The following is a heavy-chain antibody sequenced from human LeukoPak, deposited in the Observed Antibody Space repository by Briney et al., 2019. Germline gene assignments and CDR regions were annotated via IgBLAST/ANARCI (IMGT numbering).Heavy chain of an antibody. CDR3: ASPPGIAAAGYFEY. Sequence: NPSETLSLTCTVSGGSISSSSYYWGWIRQPPGNGLEWIGSIYYSGSTHYNPSLKSRVTISVDTSKNQFSLKLSSVTAADTAVYYCASPPGIAAAGYFEYWGQGTLVTVSS. V-gene: IGHV4-39*01. D-gene: IGHD6-13*01. CDR2: IYYSGST. J-gene: IGHJ4*02. CDR1: GGSISSSSYY.